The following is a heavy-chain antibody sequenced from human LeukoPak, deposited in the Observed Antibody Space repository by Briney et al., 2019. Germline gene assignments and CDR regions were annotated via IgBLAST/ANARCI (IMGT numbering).Heavy chain of an antibody. V-gene: IGHV3-74*01. D-gene: IGHD5-12*01. CDR3: ASRLGRGAFDI. J-gene: IGHJ3*02. CDR1: GFTFSSYW. CDR2: INSDGSST. Sequence: PGGSLRLSCAASGFTFSSYWMHWGRQAPGMGLVWVSRINSDGSSTSYADSVKGRFTISRDSAKNTLYLQMNSLRAEDTAVYYCASRLGRGAFDIWGQGTMVTVSS.